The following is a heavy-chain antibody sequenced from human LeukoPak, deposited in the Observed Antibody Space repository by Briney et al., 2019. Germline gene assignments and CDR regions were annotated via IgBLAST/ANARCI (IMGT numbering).Heavy chain of an antibody. Sequence: SETLSLTCAVSGGSISSGGYSWSWIRQPPGKGLEWIGEINHSGSTNYNPSLKSRVTISVDTSKNQFSLKLSSVTAADTAVYYCARRGRHCSSTSCYAGSWFDPWGQGTLVTVSS. CDR1: GGSISSGGYS. J-gene: IGHJ5*02. CDR3: ARRGRHCSSTSCYAGSWFDP. CDR2: INHSGST. V-gene: IGHV4-34*01. D-gene: IGHD2-2*01.